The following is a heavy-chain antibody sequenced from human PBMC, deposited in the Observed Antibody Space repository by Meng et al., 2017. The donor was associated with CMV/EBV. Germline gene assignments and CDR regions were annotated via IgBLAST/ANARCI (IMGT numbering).Heavy chain of an antibody. J-gene: IGHJ6*02. CDR2: INPSGGST. D-gene: IGHD4-17*01. V-gene: IGHV1-46*01. CDR3: AREKANIEDYGDPYYYYGMDV. Sequence: ASVKVSCKASGYTFTSYYMHWVRQAPGQGLEWMGIINPSGGSTSYAQKFQGRVTMTRDTSTSTVYMELSSLRSEDTAVHYCAREKANIEDYGDPYYYYGMDVWGQGTTVTVSS. CDR1: GYTFTSYY.